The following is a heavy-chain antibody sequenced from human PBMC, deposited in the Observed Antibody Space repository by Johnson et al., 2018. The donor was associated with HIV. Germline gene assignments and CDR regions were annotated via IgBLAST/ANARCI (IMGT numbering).Heavy chain of an antibody. CDR3: ARGLTGDDAFDI. CDR2: ISGGGSAI. Sequence: MQLVESGGGVVQPGRSLRLSCAASGFTFSSYGMHWVRQAPGKGLEWISYISGGGSAIYYADSVKGRFTISRDNAKNSLYLQMNNLRAGDTAVYYCARGLTGDDAFDIWGQGTMVTVSS. CDR1: GFTFSSYG. D-gene: IGHD7-27*01. V-gene: IGHV3-48*04. J-gene: IGHJ3*02.